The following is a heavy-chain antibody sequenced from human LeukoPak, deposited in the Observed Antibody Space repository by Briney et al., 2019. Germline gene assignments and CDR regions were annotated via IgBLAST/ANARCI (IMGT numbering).Heavy chain of an antibody. CDR2: ISWNSGSI. V-gene: IGHV3-9*01. Sequence: GGSLRLSCAASGFTFDDFAMHWVRQAPGKGLEWVSGISWNSGSIGYADSVKGRFTISRDNAENSLYLQMNSLGAEDTALYYCAKDTGLRFLEWTGHMDVWGKGTTVSVSS. CDR1: GFTFDDFA. D-gene: IGHD3-3*01. CDR3: AKDTGLRFLEWTGHMDV. J-gene: IGHJ6*03.